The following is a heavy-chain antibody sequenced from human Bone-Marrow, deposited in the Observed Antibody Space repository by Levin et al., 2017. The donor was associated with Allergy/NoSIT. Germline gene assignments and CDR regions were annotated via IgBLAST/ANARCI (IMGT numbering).Heavy chain of an antibody. CDR2: IYYDGTKE. D-gene: IGHD3-22*01. Sequence: QAGGSLRLSCEASDYTFRHYAMYWVRQAPGKGLEWVALIYYDGTKEYYADSVKGRFTISRDNSKNILYLQMNSLRVEDTAVYYCARDQLTVINNYYYAMDVWGQGTTVTVSS. J-gene: IGHJ6*02. CDR1: DYTFRHYA. CDR3: ARDQLTVINNYYYAMDV. V-gene: IGHV3-33*01.